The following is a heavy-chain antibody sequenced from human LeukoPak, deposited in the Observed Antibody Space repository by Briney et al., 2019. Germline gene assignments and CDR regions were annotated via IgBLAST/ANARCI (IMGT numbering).Heavy chain of an antibody. D-gene: IGHD6-13*01. Sequence: QPGGSLRLSCAASGFTFSSYEMNWVRQAPGKGLEWVSCISSSGSTIYYADSVKGRFTISRDNAKNSLYLQMNSLRAEDTAVYYCARGARIAAAAFDYWGQGTLVTVSS. J-gene: IGHJ4*02. V-gene: IGHV3-48*03. CDR2: ISSSGSTI. CDR3: ARGARIAAAAFDY. CDR1: GFTFSSYE.